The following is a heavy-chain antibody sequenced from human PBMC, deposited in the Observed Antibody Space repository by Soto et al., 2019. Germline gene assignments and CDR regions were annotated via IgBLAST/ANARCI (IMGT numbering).Heavy chain of an antibody. J-gene: IGHJ5*02. CDR3: ARDWGTTTVSLNWFDP. CDR1: GYTFTTYA. D-gene: IGHD4-17*01. V-gene: IGHV1-3*05. CDR2: INAGNGNT. Sequence: QVQLVQSGAEEKKPGASVKVSRKASGYTFTTYAMHWVRQAPGQRLEWMGWINAGNGNTKYSQKFQGRVTITRDTSASTAYMELSSLRSEDTAVYYCARDWGTTTVSLNWFDPWGQGTRVTVSS.